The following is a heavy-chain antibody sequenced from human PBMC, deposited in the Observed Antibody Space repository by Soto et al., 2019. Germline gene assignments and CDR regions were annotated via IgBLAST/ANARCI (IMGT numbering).Heavy chain of an antibody. V-gene: IGHV3-30*04. CDR2: ISYDGRSK. J-gene: IGHJ3*02. CDR3: ATEMDSFDI. Sequence: QVQLVESGGGVVQPGRSLKLSCAASGFTFSNYAMHWVRQAPGKGLEWVAFISYDGRSKRHADSVKGRFTISRDNSKNTVYLQMNSLRTEDTAVYYCATEMDSFDIWGQGTMVTVSS. CDR1: GFTFSNYA.